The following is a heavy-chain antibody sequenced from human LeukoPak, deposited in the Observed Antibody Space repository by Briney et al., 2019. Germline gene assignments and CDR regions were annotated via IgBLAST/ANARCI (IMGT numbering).Heavy chain of an antibody. CDR1: GDTVSSNLGA. CDR2: TYYTSKWYN. Sequence: SQTPSLTCAISGDTVSSNLGAWNWIRQSPSRGLEWLGRTYYTSKWYNEYAVSVNSRITISPDTSKNQFSLHLSSMTPDDTAVYYCARGWFATSFDYWGQGALVTVSS. V-gene: IGHV6-1*01. D-gene: IGHD3-10*01. CDR3: ARGWFATSFDY. J-gene: IGHJ4*02.